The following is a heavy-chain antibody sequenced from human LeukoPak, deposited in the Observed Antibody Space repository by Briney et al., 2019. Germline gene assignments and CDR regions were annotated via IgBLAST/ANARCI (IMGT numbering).Heavy chain of an antibody. CDR1: GFTFSSYA. D-gene: IGHD2-2*01. CDR3: AGEYLLLLGYYYYMDV. CDR2: ISYDGSNK. Sequence: PGRSLRLSCAASGFTFSSYAMHRVRQAPGKGLEWVAVISYDGSNKYYADSVKGRFTISRDNSKNTLYLRMNSLRAEDTAVYCCAGEYLLLLGYYYYMDVWGKGTTVTVSS. V-gene: IGHV3-30*01. J-gene: IGHJ6*03.